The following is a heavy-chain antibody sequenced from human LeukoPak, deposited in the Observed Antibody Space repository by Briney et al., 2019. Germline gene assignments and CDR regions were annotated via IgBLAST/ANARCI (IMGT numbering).Heavy chain of an antibody. CDR1: GGSISSYY. CDR2: IYDSGST. D-gene: IGHD3-10*01. Sequence: SETLSLTCTASGGSISSYYWSWIRQPPGKGLEWIGYIYDSGSTNYNPSLKSRVTISVDTSKNRFSLKLSSVTAADTAVYFCARGGLLWFGTPHHYFDYWGQGTLVTVSS. V-gene: IGHV4-59*01. CDR3: ARGGLLWFGTPHHYFDY. J-gene: IGHJ4*02.